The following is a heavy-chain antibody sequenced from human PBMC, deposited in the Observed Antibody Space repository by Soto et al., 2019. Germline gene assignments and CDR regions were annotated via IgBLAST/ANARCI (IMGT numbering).Heavy chain of an antibody. Sequence: PVGSLRLSCAASGFTFSSYAMSWVCQAPGKGLEWVSAISGSGGSTYYADSVKGRFTISRDNSKNTLYLQMNSLRAEDTAVYYCAKVIPPGYSSSWYLGPLDYWGQGTLVTVSS. CDR1: GFTFSSYA. J-gene: IGHJ4*02. V-gene: IGHV3-23*01. CDR3: AKVIPPGYSSSWYLGPLDY. D-gene: IGHD6-13*01. CDR2: ISGSGGST.